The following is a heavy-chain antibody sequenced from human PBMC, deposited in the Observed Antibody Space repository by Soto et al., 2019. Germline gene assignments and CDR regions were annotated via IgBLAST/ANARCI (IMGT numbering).Heavy chain of an antibody. Sequence: GASVKVSCKASGYTFTGYYMHWVRQAPGQGLEWMGWINPNSGGTNYAQKFQGWVTMTRDTSISTAYMELSRLRSDDTAVYYCALEMARDSSGYYYESGSDAFDIWGQGTMVTVSS. J-gene: IGHJ3*02. CDR2: INPNSGGT. CDR3: ALEMARDSSGYYYESGSDAFDI. D-gene: IGHD3-22*01. V-gene: IGHV1-2*04. CDR1: GYTFTGYY.